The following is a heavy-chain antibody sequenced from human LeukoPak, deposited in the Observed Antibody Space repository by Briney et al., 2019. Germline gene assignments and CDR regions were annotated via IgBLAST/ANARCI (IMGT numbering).Heavy chain of an antibody. J-gene: IGHJ4*02. CDR1: GGSFSGYY. D-gene: IGHD3-9*01. Sequence: SETLSLTCAVYGGSFSGYYWSWIRQPPGKGLEWIGEINHSGSTNYNPSLKSRVTISVDTSKNQFSLKLSSVTAADTAVYYCARVAYYDILTRYRSGRRFDYWGQGTLVTVSS. V-gene: IGHV4-34*01. CDR2: INHSGST. CDR3: ARVAYYDILTRYRSGRRFDY.